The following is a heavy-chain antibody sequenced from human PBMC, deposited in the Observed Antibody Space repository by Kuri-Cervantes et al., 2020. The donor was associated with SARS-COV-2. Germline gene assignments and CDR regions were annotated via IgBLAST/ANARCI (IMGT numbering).Heavy chain of an antibody. CDR2: IYYSGST. V-gene: IGHV4-59*01. CDR3: ASTGTSCYVISVCAFAI. D-gene: IGHD2-2*01. Sequence: SETLSLTCTVSGGSISSYYWSWIRQPPGKGLEWIGYIYYSGSTNYNPSLKSRVTISVDTSKNQFSLKLSSVTAADTAVYYCASTGTSCYVISVCAFAIWGQGKRVTLSS. J-gene: IGHJ3*02. CDR1: GGSISSYY.